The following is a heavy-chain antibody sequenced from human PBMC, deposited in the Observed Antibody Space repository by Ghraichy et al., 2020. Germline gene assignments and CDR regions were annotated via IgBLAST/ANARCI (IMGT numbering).Heavy chain of an antibody. D-gene: IGHD1-26*01. CDR3: AREVGIVGAAEPVDWFDP. CDR1: GFTFSSYS. V-gene: IGHV3-21*01. CDR2: ISSSSSYI. Sequence: GGSLRLTCAASGFTFSSYSMNWVRQAPGKGLEWVSSISSSSSYIYYADSVKGRFTISRDNAKNSLYLQMNSLRAEDTAVYYCAREVGIVGAAEPVDWFDPWGQGTLVTVSS. J-gene: IGHJ5*02.